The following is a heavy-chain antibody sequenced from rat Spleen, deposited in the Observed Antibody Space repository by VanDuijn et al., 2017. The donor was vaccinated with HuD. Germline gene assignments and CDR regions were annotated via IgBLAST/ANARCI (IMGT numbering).Heavy chain of an antibody. CDR1: GFSLTNFH. D-gene: IGHD1-6*01. J-gene: IGHJ2*01. V-gene: IGHV2-43*01. Sequence: QVQLKESGPGLVQPSQTLSLTCTVSGFSLTNFHVTWVRQPPGKGLEWMGIIWTDGSTDYNSALKSRLSITRDTSKSQVFLKMNSLQTEDTATYYCARADRETYAHFDHWGQGVMVTVSS. CDR2: IWTDGST. CDR3: ARADRETYAHFDH.